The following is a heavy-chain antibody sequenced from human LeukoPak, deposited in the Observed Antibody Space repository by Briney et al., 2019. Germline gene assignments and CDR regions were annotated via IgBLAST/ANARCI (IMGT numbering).Heavy chain of an antibody. CDR3: AKDRSAAGTEDDY. J-gene: IGHJ4*02. D-gene: IGHD6-13*01. Sequence: AGTLRFTAAACGFTFSSYWMHWLRHAPGQGLVWVFRTNSDRSSSSYEDSVKGRFTISRDNAKNYLYLQMNSLRATDTALYYCAKDRSAAGTEDDYCGQGRLVTVSS. V-gene: IGHV3-74*01. CDR2: TNSDRSSS. CDR1: GFTFSSYW.